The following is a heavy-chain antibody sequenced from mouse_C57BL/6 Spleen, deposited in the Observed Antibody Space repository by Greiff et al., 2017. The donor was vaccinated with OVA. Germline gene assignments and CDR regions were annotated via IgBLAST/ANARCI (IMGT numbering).Heavy chain of an antibody. D-gene: IGHD2-4*01. CDR1: GFTFSSYG. CDR3: ARHSDYDGRDYYAMDY. CDR2: ISSGGSYT. V-gene: IGHV5-6*01. J-gene: IGHJ4*01. Sequence: EVKLEESGGDLVKPGGSLKLSCAASGFTFSSYGMSWVRQTPDKRLEWVATISSGGSYTYYPDSVKGRFTISRDNAKNTLYLQMSSLKSEDTAMYYCARHSDYDGRDYYAMDYWGQGTSVTVSS.